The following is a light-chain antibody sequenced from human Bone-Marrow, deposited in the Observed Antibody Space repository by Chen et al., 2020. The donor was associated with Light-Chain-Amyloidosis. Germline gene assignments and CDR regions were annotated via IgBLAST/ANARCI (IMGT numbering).Light chain of an antibody. J-gene: IGLJ2*01. CDR2: RDT. V-gene: IGLV3-25*03. CDR1: DLPTKY. CDR3: QSADSSGTYEVI. Sequence: SFDLTQPPPAPVSPGQTARITCSGDDLPTKYAYWYQQKPGQAPVLVIHRDTERPSGISERFSGSSSGTTATLTISGVQAEDEADYHCQSADSSGTYEVIFGGGTKLTVL.